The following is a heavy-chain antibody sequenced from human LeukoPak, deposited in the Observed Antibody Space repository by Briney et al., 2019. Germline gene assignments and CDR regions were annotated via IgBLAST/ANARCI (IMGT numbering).Heavy chain of an antibody. CDR1: GYSFTSYW. Sequence: GESLEISCKGSGYSFTSYWIGWVRQMSGKGLEWMGIIDPGDSDTRYSPSLQGQVTISADKSISTAYLQWSSLKASDTGIYYCARVQYSGYDQADYWGQGTPVTVSS. CDR3: ARVQYSGYDQADY. CDR2: IDPGDSDT. V-gene: IGHV5-51*01. J-gene: IGHJ4*02. D-gene: IGHD5-12*01.